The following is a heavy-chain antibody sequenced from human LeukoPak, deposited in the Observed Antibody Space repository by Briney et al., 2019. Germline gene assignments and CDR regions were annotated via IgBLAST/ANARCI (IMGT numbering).Heavy chain of an antibody. CDR1: GYSISSGYY. CDR2: IYHSGST. V-gene: IGHV4-38-2*02. Sequence: SETLSLTCTVSGYSISSGYYWGWIRQPPGKGLEWIGSIYHSGSTYYNPSLKSRVTISVDTSKNQFSLKLSSVTAADTAVYYCARRLEPYYYYYMDVWGKGTTVTVSS. J-gene: IGHJ6*03. D-gene: IGHD4-17*01. CDR3: ARRLEPYYYYYMDV.